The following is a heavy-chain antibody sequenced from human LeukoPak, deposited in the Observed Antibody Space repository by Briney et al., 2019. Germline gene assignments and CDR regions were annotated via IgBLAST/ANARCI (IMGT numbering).Heavy chain of an antibody. CDR2: ISSSGSTI. CDR1: GFTFSSYE. Sequence: GGSLRLSCAASGFTFSSYEMNWVRQAPGKGLEWVSYISSSGSTIYYADSVKGRFTISRDNSKNTLYLQMNSLRAEDTAVYYCAKDQLTYYFDSSGYYPLAYWGQGTLVTVSS. D-gene: IGHD3-22*01. V-gene: IGHV3-48*03. J-gene: IGHJ4*02. CDR3: AKDQLTYYFDSSGYYPLAY.